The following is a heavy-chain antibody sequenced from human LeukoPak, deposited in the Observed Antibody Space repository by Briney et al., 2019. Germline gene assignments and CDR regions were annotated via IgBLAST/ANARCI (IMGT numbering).Heavy chain of an antibody. CDR1: GGSISSSSYY. CDR3: ARTGGSFYFYYYMDV. V-gene: IGHV4-39*07. CDR2: IYYSGST. Sequence: SETLSLTCTVSGGSISSSSYYWRWIRQPPGKGLEWIGSIYYSGSTYYNPSLKSRVTISVDTSKNQFSLKLSSVAAADTAVYYCARTGGSFYFYYYMDVWGKGTTVTVSS. D-gene: IGHD1-26*01. J-gene: IGHJ6*03.